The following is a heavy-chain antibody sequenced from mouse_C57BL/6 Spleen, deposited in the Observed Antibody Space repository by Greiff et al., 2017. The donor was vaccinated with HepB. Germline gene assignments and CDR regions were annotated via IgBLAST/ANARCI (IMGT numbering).Heavy chain of an antibody. CDR1: GYTFTSYW. Sequence: QVQLQQPGAELVKPGASVKMSCKASGYTFTSYWITWVKQRPGQGLEWIGDIYPGSGSTNYNEKFKSKATLTVDTSSSTAYMQLSSLASEDSAVYYCARWGRPPIAMDYWGQGTSVTVSS. CDR2: IYPGSGST. J-gene: IGHJ4*01. V-gene: IGHV1-55*01. CDR3: ARWGRPPIAMDY. D-gene: IGHD6-5*01.